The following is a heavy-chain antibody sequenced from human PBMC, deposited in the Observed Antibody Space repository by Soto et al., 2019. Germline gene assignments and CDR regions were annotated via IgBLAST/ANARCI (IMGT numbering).Heavy chain of an antibody. CDR1: GGSISSSSYY. J-gene: IGHJ5*02. Sequence: HLQLQESGPGLVKPSETLSLTCTVSGGSISSSSYYWGWVRQPPGKGLEWIGSIYYSGSTYYNPSLKSRVTISVDTSKNQLSLKLSSVTAADTAVFYCARGLGLKLEFDPWGQGTLVTVSS. CDR3: ARGLGLKLEFDP. D-gene: IGHD1-1*01. V-gene: IGHV4-39*01. CDR2: IYYSGST.